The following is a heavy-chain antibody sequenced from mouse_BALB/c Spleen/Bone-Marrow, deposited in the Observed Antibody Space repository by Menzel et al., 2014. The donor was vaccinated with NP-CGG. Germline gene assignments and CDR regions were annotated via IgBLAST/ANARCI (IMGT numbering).Heavy chain of an antibody. CDR2: IFPGSDNT. V-gene: IGHV1-66*01. CDR3: ARDWDEYYFDY. Sequence: VMLVESGPELVKPGASVKMSCKASGYSFTSHYIHWVKQRPGQGLEWIGWIFPGSDNTKYNEKFKGKATLTADTSSSTAYMHLSSLTSEDSAVYFCARDWDEYYFDYWGQGTTLTVSS. J-gene: IGHJ2*01. CDR1: GYSFTSHY. D-gene: IGHD4-1*01.